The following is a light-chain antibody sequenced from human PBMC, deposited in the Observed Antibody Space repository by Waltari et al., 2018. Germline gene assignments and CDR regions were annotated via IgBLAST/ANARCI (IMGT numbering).Light chain of an antibody. J-gene: IGKJ5*01. Sequence: EVVLTQSPLSLHVTPGQTASFPCRSVEDLEDTDGHTYLNWCHQRPGPPPRRLIYQVSKRDAGVPDRIAGYGAGTDLTLRISRVQPEDVGIYFCMQATHWPITFGQGTRLEIK. CDR3: MQATHWPIT. CDR2: QVS. CDR1: EDLEDTDGHTY. V-gene: IGKV2-30*01.